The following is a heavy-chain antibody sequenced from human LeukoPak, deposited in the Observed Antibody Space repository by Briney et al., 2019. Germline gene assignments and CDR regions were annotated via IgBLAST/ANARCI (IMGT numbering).Heavy chain of an antibody. CDR3: ARDNARITMVRGVPFDY. V-gene: IGHV1-18*01. CDR2: ISAYNGNT. CDR1: GYTFTSYG. Sequence: GASVKVSCKASGYTFTSYGISWVRQAPGQGLEWMGWISAYNGNTNYAQKLQGRVTMTTDTSTSTAYMELRSLRSDDTAVYYCARDNARITMVRGVPFDYWGQGTLVTVSS. D-gene: IGHD3-10*01. J-gene: IGHJ4*02.